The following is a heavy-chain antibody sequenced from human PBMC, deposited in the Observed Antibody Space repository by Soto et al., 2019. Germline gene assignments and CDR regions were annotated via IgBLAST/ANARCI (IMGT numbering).Heavy chain of an antibody. Sequence: LRLSCAASGFTFSSYSMNWVRQPPGKGLEWIGYIYYSGSTYYNPSLKSRVTISVDTSKNQFSLKLSSVTAADTAVYYCARADYGDSYYYYYGMDVWGQGTTVTVSS. D-gene: IGHD4-17*01. CDR1: GFTFSSYS. J-gene: IGHJ6*02. CDR2: IYYSGST. CDR3: ARADYGDSYYYYYGMDV. V-gene: IGHV4-30-4*08.